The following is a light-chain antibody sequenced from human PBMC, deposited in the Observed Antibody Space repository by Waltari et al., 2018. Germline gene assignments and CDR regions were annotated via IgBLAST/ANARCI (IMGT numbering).Light chain of an antibody. CDR3: QQYGSSPYT. V-gene: IGKV3-20*01. Sequence: EIVWTQSPDTLSLSPGESATLSCWASQTINKNYLAWYQQKPGQDPRVLLYGGSTRATGIPGRFSGSGSGTQFTLTISRLESEDFAVYSCQQYGSSPYTFGQGTKLEIK. CDR1: QTINKNY. J-gene: IGKJ2*01. CDR2: GGS.